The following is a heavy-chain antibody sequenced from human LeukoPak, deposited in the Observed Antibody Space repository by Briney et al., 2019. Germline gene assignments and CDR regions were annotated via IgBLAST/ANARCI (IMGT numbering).Heavy chain of an antibody. CDR3: ARESPYSSSWFDN. Sequence: ASVKVSCKASGYTLTDYYLHWVRQAPGQGLEWMGWINPKDGGTNYAQKFRGRVNMTTDTSITTAYMDLNSLRSDDTAVYYCARESPYSSSWFDNWGQGTLVTVSS. CDR2: INPKDGGT. CDR1: GYTLTDYY. D-gene: IGHD6-13*01. V-gene: IGHV1-2*02. J-gene: IGHJ4*02.